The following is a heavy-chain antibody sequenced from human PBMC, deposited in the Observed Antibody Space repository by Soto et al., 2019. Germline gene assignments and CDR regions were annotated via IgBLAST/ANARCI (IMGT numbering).Heavy chain of an antibody. CDR1: GFTFSSYG. CDR3: ARELRYFDWSREYFDP. V-gene: IGHV3-30*03. CDR2: ISYDGSNK. Sequence: GGSLRLSCAASGFTFSSYGMHWVRQAPGEGLEWVAVISYDGSNKYYADSVKGRFTISRDNSKNTLYLQMNSLRAEDTAVYYCARELRYFDWSREYFDPWGQGTLVTVSS. D-gene: IGHD3-9*01. J-gene: IGHJ4*02.